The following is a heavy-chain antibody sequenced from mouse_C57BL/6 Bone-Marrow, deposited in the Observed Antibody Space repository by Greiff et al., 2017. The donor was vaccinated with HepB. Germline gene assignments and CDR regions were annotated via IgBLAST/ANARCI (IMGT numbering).Heavy chain of an antibody. V-gene: IGHV14-4*01. Sequence: VQLQQSGAELVRPGASVKLSCTASGFNIKDDYMHWVKQRPEQGLEWIGRIDPANGDTEYASKFQGKATITADTSSNTPYLQLSSLTSEDTAVYYCTTIGGYYPYYCWGHGTLVTVST. J-gene: IGHJ3*01. CDR2: IDPANGDT. D-gene: IGHD2-3*01. CDR1: GFNIKDDY. CDR3: TTIGGYYPYYC.